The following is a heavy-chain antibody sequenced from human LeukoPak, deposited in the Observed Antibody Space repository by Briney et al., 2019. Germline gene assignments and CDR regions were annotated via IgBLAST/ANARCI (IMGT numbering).Heavy chain of an antibody. Sequence: PSETLSLTCAVYGGSFSGYYWSWIRQPPGKGLEWIGEINHSGSTNYNPSLKSRVTISVDTSKNQFSLKLSSVTAADTAVYYCARHVPTATAYYFDYWGQGTLVTVSS. V-gene: IGHV4-34*01. J-gene: IGHJ4*02. CDR3: ARHVPTATAYYFDY. D-gene: IGHD5-18*01. CDR1: GGSFSGYY. CDR2: INHSGST.